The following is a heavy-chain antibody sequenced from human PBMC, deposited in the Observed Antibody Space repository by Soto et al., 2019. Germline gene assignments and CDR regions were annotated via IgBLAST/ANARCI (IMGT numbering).Heavy chain of an antibody. Sequence: EVQLVESGGGLVQPGGSLRLSCAASGFTFSGHWMHWVRQAPGKGLVWVSRVKGDGSSTSYVDSVKGRFTISRDNAKNTLYLQMNSLRAEDTAVYYCVQSDYFHSWGQGTLVTVSS. CDR2: VKGDGSST. V-gene: IGHV3-74*01. CDR3: VQSDYFHS. J-gene: IGHJ4*02. CDR1: GFTFSGHW.